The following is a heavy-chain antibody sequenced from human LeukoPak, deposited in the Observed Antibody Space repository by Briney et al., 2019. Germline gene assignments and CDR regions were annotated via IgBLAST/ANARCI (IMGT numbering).Heavy chain of an antibody. CDR1: GYSISSGYY. CDR3: ARAPMVRGNGWRFRNYYYYMDV. V-gene: IGHV4-38-2*02. D-gene: IGHD3-10*01. J-gene: IGHJ6*03. Sequence: SETLSLTCTVSGYSISSGYYWGWIRQPPGKGLEWIGSIYHSGSTYYNPSLKSRVTISVDTSKNQFSLKLSSVTAADTAVCYCARAPMVRGNGWRFRNYYYYMDVWGKGTTVTISS. CDR2: IYHSGST.